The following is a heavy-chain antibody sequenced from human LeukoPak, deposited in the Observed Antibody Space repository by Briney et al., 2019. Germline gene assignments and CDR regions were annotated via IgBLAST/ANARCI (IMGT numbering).Heavy chain of an antibody. CDR3: ARDQRLYSSGWGPLDY. V-gene: IGHV4-4*07. Sequence: SETLSLTCTVSGGSISSYYWSWIRQPAGKGLEWIGRIYTSGSTNYNPSLKSRVTMSVDTSKNQFSLKLSSVTAADTAVYYCARDQRLYSSGWGPLDYWGQGTLVTVSS. J-gene: IGHJ4*02. D-gene: IGHD6-19*01. CDR2: IYTSGST. CDR1: GGSISSYY.